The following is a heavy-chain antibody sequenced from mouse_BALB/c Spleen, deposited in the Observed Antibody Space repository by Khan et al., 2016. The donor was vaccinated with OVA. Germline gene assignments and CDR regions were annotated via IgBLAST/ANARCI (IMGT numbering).Heavy chain of an antibody. J-gene: IGHJ3*01. CDR1: GYTFTNYV. Sequence: VQLQQSGPELVEPGASVKMSCKAPGYTFTNYVIHWVKQKPGQGLEWIGYINPDNAGTRYNEKFKGKATLTSDISSTSAYMELLSLTSEDSAVYYSAREASSWDFSFPYWGQGTLVTVSA. V-gene: IGHV1S136*01. CDR3: AREASSWDFSFPY. CDR2: INPDNAGT. D-gene: IGHD4-1*01.